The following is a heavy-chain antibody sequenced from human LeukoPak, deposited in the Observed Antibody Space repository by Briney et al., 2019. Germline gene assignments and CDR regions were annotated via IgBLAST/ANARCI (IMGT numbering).Heavy chain of an antibody. V-gene: IGHV4-39*01. J-gene: IGHJ5*02. CDR3: ARPHYYGSGSFWFDP. Sequence: PSETLSLTCTVSGVSISSSSYYWGWLRQPPGKGLEWIGSIHYSGSTYYNPSLKSRVTISVDTSKNQFSLKLSSVTAADTAVYYCARPHYYGSGSFWFDPWGQGTLVTVSS. CDR1: GVSISSSSYY. D-gene: IGHD3-10*01. CDR2: IHYSGST.